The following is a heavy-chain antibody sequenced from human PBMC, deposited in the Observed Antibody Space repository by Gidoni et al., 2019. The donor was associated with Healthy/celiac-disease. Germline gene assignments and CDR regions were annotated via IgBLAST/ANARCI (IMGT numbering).Heavy chain of an antibody. CDR2: INHSGST. Sequence: QVQLQQWGAGLLTPSETLSLTCAVYGGSFSGYYWSWIRQPPGKGLEWIGEINHSGSTNYNPALKSRVTISVDTSKNQFSLKLSSVTAADTAVYYCARGGCSGGSCYSSWGQGTLVTVSS. D-gene: IGHD2-15*01. CDR1: GGSFSGYY. J-gene: IGHJ5*02. V-gene: IGHV4-34*01. CDR3: ARGGCSGGSCYSS.